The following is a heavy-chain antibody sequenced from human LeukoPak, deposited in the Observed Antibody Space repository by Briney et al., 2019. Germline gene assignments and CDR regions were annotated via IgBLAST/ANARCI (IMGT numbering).Heavy chain of an antibody. V-gene: IGHV3-30*18. Sequence: GRSLRLSCEASGFTFSSHAMHWVRQAPGKGLEWVAIISYDGSKKYYADSAKGRFTISRDNSKNTLYLQMNSLRAEDTAVYYCAKDRALAANDFDYWGQGTLVTVSS. CDR2: ISYDGSKK. CDR1: GFTFSSHA. J-gene: IGHJ4*02. CDR3: AKDRALAANDFDY. D-gene: IGHD6-19*01.